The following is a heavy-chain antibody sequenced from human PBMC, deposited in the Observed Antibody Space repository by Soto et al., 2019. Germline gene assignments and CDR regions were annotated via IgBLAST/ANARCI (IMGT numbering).Heavy chain of an antibody. CDR2: INHSGNT. D-gene: IGHD3-9*01. J-gene: IGHJ4*02. CDR3: ARDAKSYYYDTTKYYFDN. CDR1: GGSFSGYY. Sequence: PSETLSLTCAVYGGSFSGYYWNWVRQPPGKGLEWIGEINHSGNTNYNPSLKRRVTISVNTSKNQFSLNLRSVTAADTAVYYCARDAKSYYYDTTKYYFDNWGQGILVTVSS. V-gene: IGHV4-34*01.